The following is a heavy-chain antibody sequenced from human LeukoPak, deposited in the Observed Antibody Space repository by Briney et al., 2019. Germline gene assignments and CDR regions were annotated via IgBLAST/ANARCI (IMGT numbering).Heavy chain of an antibody. V-gene: IGHV3-30*04. Sequence: GGSLGLSCALSGFTFRRYAMHWVRQAPGKGLEWLAVVSYDGSNTYYADSVKGRFIISRGNSKNTVFLQMNSLRPEDTAVYYCARDRYASRSYVMDVWRQGTTVAVSS. D-gene: IGHD2-2*01. J-gene: IGHJ6*02. CDR1: GFTFRRYA. CDR3: ARDRYASRSYVMDV. CDR2: VSYDGSNT.